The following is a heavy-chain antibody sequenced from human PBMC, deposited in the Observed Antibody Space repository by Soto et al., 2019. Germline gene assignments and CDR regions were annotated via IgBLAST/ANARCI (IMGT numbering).Heavy chain of an antibody. CDR3: ARGSDSLGW. Sequence: QVQLVQSGAEVKKPGASVKVSCKASGYTFTNYGITWVRQAPGQGLERMGWINPYNAKTNSAQKFQGRVSMTTDTSSSTAYMEVLSLRSADTAIYSCARGSDSLGWWGQGTLVTVSS. CDR2: INPYNAKT. CDR1: GYTFTNYG. J-gene: IGHJ4*02. D-gene: IGHD6-19*01. V-gene: IGHV1-18*01.